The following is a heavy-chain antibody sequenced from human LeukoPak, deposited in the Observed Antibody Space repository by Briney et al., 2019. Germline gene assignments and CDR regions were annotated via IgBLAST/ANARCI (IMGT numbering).Heavy chain of an antibody. CDR1: RGSIMTTHW. D-gene: IGHD4-23*01. CDR3: AAWGVDYGGNFDYSDY. V-gene: IGHV4-4*02. J-gene: IGHJ4*02. Sequence: SETLSLTCTLSRGSIMTTHWWSWVRQPPGKGLEWIGEIYHTGTTNYSPSLKSRLTISVDQSRNQFSLRLSSVTAADTATYYCAAWGVDYGGNFDYSDYWGQGTLVTVSS. CDR2: IYHTGTT.